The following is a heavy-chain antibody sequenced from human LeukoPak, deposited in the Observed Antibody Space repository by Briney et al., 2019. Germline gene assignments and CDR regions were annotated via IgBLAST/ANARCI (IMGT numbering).Heavy chain of an antibody. V-gene: IGHV3-74*01. CDR1: GFAISSYW. Sequence: TGGSLRLSCAASGFAISSYWMSWVRHAPGKGLVWVARVKYDGTVTTYADFVKGRFTISKDSAKNTLYLQMNSLRAEDTGVYYCVKSDWFDPWGQGTLVTVSS. J-gene: IGHJ5*02. CDR2: VKYDGTVT. CDR3: VKSDWFDP.